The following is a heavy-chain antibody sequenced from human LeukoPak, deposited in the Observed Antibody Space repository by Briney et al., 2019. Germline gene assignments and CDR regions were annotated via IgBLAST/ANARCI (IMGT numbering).Heavy chain of an antibody. CDR3: ARNYDFWSGYYLHYYYYMDV. D-gene: IGHD3-3*01. J-gene: IGHJ6*03. CDR2: INPNSGGT. CDR1: GYTFTGYY. V-gene: IGHV1-2*02. Sequence: ASVKVSCKASGYTFTGYYMHWVRQAPGQGLEWMGWINPNSGGTNYAQKFQGRVTMTRDTSISTAYMELSRLRSDDTAVYYCARNYDFWSGYYLHYYYYMDVWGKGTTVTVSS.